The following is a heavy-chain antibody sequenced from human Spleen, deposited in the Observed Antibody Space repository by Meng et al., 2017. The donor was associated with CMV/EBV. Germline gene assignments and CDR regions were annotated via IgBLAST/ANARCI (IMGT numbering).Heavy chain of an antibody. CDR2: VYRGGSK. CDR1: GFAVNKKY. J-gene: IGHJ3*02. V-gene: IGHV3-53*01. CDR3: AIGPWGGDLPDHGFDI. D-gene: IGHD3-16*01. Sequence: GESLKISCSVSGFAVNKKYMSWVRQSPGEGLEWISDVYRGGSKYYADSVKGRFTISRDNSRHSLYRQSNILRAEDTAVYYRAIGPWGGDLPDHGFDIWGQGTMVTVSS.